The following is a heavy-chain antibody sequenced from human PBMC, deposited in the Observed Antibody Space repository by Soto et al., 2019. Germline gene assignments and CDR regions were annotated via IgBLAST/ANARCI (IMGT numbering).Heavy chain of an antibody. CDR2: ISGSGGST. CDR1: GFTFSSYA. V-gene: IGHV3-23*01. CDR3: AKGLLPSGSYYAIDY. D-gene: IGHD1-26*01. Sequence: PGGSLRLSCAASGFTFSSYAMSWVRQAPGKGLEWVSAISGSGGSTYYADSVKGRFTISRDNSKNTLYLQMNSLRAEDTAVYYCAKGLLPSGSYYAIDYWGQGTLVTVSS. J-gene: IGHJ4*02.